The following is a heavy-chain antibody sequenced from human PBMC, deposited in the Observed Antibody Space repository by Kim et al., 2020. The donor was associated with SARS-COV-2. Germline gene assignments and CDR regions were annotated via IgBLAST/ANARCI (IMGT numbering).Heavy chain of an antibody. Sequence: SETLSLTCTVSGGSISSSSYYWGWIRQPPGKGLEWIGSIYYSGSTYYNPSLKSRVTISVDTSKNQFSLKLSSVTAADTAVYYCAREERPTTVVTFDYWGQGTLVTVSS. J-gene: IGHJ4*02. V-gene: IGHV4-39*07. D-gene: IGHD4-17*01. CDR2: IYYSGST. CDR3: AREERPTTVVTFDY. CDR1: GGSISSSSYY.